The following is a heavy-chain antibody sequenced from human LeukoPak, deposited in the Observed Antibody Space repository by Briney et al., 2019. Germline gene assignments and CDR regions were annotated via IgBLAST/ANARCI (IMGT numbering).Heavy chain of an antibody. CDR1: GYSISSGYY. CDR2: IYHSGST. J-gene: IGHJ4*02. V-gene: IGHV4-38-2*02. CDR3: ARTVDTAMVTTFDY. Sequence: SETLSLTCTVSGYSISSGYYWGWIRQPPGKGLEWIGSIYHSGSTYYNPSLKSRVTISVDTSKNQFSPKLSSVTAADTAVYYCARTVDTAMVTTFDYWGQGTLVTVSS. D-gene: IGHD5-18*01.